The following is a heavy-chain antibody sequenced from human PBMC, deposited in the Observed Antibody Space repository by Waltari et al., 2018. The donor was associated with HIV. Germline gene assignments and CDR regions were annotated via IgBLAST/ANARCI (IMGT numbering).Heavy chain of an antibody. J-gene: IGHJ4*02. CDR1: GCVGGDNY. CDR3: TRSRFNNPDF. V-gene: IGHV3-53*01. D-gene: IGHD1-20*01. CDR2: LYQHVEA. Sequence: VQSGGGLSQPGGALSLPCSASGCVGGDNYMTWVRQAPGRGVESVALLYQHVEAYYADSVRGLFSISRDTSTGTLHLQMDNLRVEDTAMYYCTRSRFNNPDFWGRGTLVTVSS.